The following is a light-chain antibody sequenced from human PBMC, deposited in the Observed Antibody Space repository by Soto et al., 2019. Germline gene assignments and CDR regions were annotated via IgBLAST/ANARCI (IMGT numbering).Light chain of an antibody. J-gene: IGLJ2*01. V-gene: IGLV4-69*01. CDR1: SEYSANA. Sequence: QPVLTQSPSATASLGASVRLTCTLNSEYSANAITWHQQQAQTGPRYVMKINDDGSHDKGVGIPDRFSGSSSGAERYLTISSLQSGDEADYYCQTWGTGFQLFGGGTKLTVL. CDR3: QTWGTGFQL. CDR2: INDDGSH.